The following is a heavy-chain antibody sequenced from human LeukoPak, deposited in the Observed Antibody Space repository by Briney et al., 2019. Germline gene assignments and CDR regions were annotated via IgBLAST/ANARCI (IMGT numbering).Heavy chain of an antibody. J-gene: IGHJ5*02. CDR3: ARGPYYYGSGSYYKT. V-gene: IGHV1-69*11. D-gene: IGHD3-10*01. CDR2: IIPILGTA. Sequence: ASVKVSCKASGGTFSSYAISWVRQAPGQGLEWMGRIIPILGTANYAQKFQGRVTITADESTSTAYMELSSLRSEDTAVYYCARGPYYYGSGSYYKTWGQGTLVTVSS. CDR1: GGTFSSYA.